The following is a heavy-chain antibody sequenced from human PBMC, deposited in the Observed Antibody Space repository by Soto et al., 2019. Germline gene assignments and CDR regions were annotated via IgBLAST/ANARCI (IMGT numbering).Heavy chain of an antibody. D-gene: IGHD6-13*01. CDR3: ARRPRSSWLDDY. V-gene: IGHV4-39*01. CDR2: IYYSGST. J-gene: IGHJ4*02. Sequence: SETLSLTCTVSGGSISSSSYYWGWIRQPPGKGLEWIGSIYYSGSTYYNPSLKSRVTTSVDTSKNQFSLKLSSVTAADTAVHYCARRPRSSWLDDYWGQGTLVTVSS. CDR1: GGSISSSSYY.